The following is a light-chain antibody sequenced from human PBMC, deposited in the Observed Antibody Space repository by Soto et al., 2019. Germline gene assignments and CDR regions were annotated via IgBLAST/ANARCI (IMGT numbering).Light chain of an antibody. CDR3: SSYTSNNNWV. Sequence: QSALTQPPSVSGSPGQSVTISCTGTSSDVGSYNRVSWYQQPPGTAPKLMIYEVRNRPSGVPDRFSGSKSGNMASLTISGLQAEDEADYYCSSYTSNNNWVFGGGTKVTVL. CDR2: EVR. CDR1: SSDVGSYNR. V-gene: IGLV2-18*02. J-gene: IGLJ3*02.